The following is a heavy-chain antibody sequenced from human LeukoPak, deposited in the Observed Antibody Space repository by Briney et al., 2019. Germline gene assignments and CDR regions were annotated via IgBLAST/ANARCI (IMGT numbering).Heavy chain of an antibody. J-gene: IGHJ5*02. D-gene: IGHD3-16*01. CDR2: IYTSGST. CDR3: ARDLFGFNWFDP. CDR1: GGSISSGSYY. Sequence: SQTLSLTCTVSGGSISSGSYYWSWIRRPAGKGLEWIGRIYTSGSTNYNPSLKSRVTISVDTSKNQFSLKLSSVTAADTAVYYCARDLFGFNWFDPWGQGTLVTVSS. V-gene: IGHV4-61*02.